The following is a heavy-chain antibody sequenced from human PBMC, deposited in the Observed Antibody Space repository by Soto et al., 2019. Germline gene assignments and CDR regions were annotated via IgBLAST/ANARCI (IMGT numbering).Heavy chain of an antibody. D-gene: IGHD1-26*01. Sequence: GGSLRLSCAASGFTFSSYAMHWVRQAPGKGLEWVAAISYDGSNKYYADSVKGRFTISRDNSKNTLYLQMNSLRAEDTAVYYCARGSLVGATIYYYYYGMDVWGQGTTVTVSS. J-gene: IGHJ6*02. CDR2: ISYDGSNK. V-gene: IGHV3-30-3*01. CDR1: GFTFSSYA. CDR3: ARGSLVGATIYYYYYGMDV.